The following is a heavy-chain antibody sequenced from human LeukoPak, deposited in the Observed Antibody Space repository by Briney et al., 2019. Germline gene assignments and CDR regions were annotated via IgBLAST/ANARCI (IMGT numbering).Heavy chain of an antibody. Sequence: GGSLRLSCAASGFTVSSNYMSWARQAPGKGLEWVSSISSSSSYIYYADSVKGRFTISRDNAKNSLYLQMNSLRAEDTAVYYCARELTNYYGSGGIDYWGQGTLVTVSS. CDR3: ARELTNYYGSGGIDY. V-gene: IGHV3-21*01. D-gene: IGHD3-10*01. J-gene: IGHJ4*02. CDR2: ISSSSSYI. CDR1: GFTVSSNY.